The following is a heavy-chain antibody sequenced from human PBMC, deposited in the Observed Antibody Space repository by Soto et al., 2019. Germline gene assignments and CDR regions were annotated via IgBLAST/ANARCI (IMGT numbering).Heavy chain of an antibody. J-gene: IGHJ3*02. CDR3: ATCPYYYAPEDAFDI. Sequence: ASVKVSCKVSGYTLTELSMHWVRQAPGKGLEWMGGFDPEDGETIYAQKFQGRVTMTEDTSTDTAYMELSSLRSEDTAVYYCATCPYYYAPEDAFDIWGQGTMVTVSS. D-gene: IGHD3-10*01. CDR1: GYTLTELS. V-gene: IGHV1-24*01. CDR2: FDPEDGET.